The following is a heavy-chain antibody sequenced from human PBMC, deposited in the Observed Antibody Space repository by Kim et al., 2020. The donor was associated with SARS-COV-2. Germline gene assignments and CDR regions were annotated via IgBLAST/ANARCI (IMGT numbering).Heavy chain of an antibody. CDR2: DGSGK. J-gene: IGHJ4*02. Sequence: DGSGKNYVDSVKGRFPISRGDAKNSLYLQMSSLRVDDTAVYYCAATSTYWGQGALVTVSS. CDR3: AATSTY. V-gene: IGHV3-7*03. D-gene: IGHD1-26*01.